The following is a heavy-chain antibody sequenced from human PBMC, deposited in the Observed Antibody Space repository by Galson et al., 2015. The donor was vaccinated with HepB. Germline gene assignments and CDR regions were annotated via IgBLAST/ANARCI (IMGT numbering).Heavy chain of an antibody. D-gene: IGHD2-2*01. CDR2: VSHDGSVS. J-gene: IGHJ4*02. Sequence: SLRLSCAASGFTFSSYTMNWVRQAPGKGLEWLAVVSHDGSVSFYADSVKGRFTISRDNSKNTLYLQMNSLRPEDTAVYYCAKDRGALVPAAPFDYWGQGSLVTVSS. CDR1: GFTFSSYT. V-gene: IGHV3-30*18. CDR3: AKDRGALVPAAPFDY.